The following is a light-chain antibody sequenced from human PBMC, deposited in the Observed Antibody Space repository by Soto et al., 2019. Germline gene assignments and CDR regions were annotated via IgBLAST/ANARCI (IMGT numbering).Light chain of an antibody. CDR1: SSDVGGYNY. CDR2: DVS. V-gene: IGLV2-11*01. Sequence: QPVLTQPRSVSGSPGQSVTISCTGTSSDVGGYNYVSWYQQHPGKAPKLMISDVSKRPSGVPDRFSGSKSGNTASLTISGLQPDDEADYYCCSYAGSYTGVFGGGTKLTVL. CDR3: CSYAGSYTGV. J-gene: IGLJ2*01.